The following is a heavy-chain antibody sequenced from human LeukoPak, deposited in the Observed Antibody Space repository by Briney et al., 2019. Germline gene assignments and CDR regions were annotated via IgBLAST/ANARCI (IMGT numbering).Heavy chain of an antibody. J-gene: IGHJ5*02. CDR1: GGSMSSGGYY. D-gene: IGHD2-15*01. CDR2: IYYSGST. V-gene: IGHV4-31*03. Sequence: SQTLSLTCTVSGGSMSSGGYYWSGIRQHPGKGLAWIGYIYYSGSTYYNPSLKSRVTISVDTSKNQFSLKLSSVTAADTAVYYCARGPPFAAALHWFDPWGQRTLVTVSS. CDR3: ARGPPFAAALHWFDP.